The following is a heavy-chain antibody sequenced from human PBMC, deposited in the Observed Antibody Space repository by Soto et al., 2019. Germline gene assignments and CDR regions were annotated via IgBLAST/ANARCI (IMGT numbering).Heavy chain of an antibody. V-gene: IGHV3-30*03. D-gene: IGHD5-12*01. CDR1: GFTFSSYG. CDR3: ARVGSGYDYYYYYYGMDV. CDR2: ISYDGSNK. Sequence: GGSLRLSCAASGFTFSSYGMHWVRQAPGKGLEWVAVISYDGSNKYYADSVKGRFTISRDNSKNTLYLQMNSLRAEDTAVYYCARVGSGYDYYYYYYGMDVWGQGTTVTVSS. J-gene: IGHJ6*02.